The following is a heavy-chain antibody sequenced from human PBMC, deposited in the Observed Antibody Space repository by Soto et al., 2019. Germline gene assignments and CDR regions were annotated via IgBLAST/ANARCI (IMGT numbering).Heavy chain of an antibody. J-gene: IGHJ4*02. CDR2: IYYSGST. CDR3: ARRTVNIRTFYSGLKTHCFDY. CDR1: GDSMSSSDYC. D-gene: IGHD6-19*01. V-gene: IGHV4-39*01. Sequence: SETLSLTCAVSGDSMSSSDYCWGWIRQPPGKGLEWIGSIYYSGSTYYNPSLQSRVAISVDTSKNQFSLKLKSVTAADTAIYYCARRTVNIRTFYSGLKTHCFDYWGQGAPVTVSS.